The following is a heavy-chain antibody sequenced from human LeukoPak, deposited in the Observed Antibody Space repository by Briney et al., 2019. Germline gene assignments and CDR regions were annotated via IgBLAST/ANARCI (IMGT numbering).Heavy chain of an antibody. J-gene: IGHJ6*04. Sequence: GGSLRLSCAASGFTLSSYSMNWVRQAPGKGLEWVSSISSSSSYIYYADSVKGRFTISRDNAKNSLYLQMNSLRAEDTAVYYCARDTKGGVSGRRYGMDVWGKGTTVTVSS. V-gene: IGHV3-21*01. CDR1: GFTLSSYS. CDR3: ARDTKGGVSGRRYGMDV. CDR2: ISSSSSYI. D-gene: IGHD3-16*01.